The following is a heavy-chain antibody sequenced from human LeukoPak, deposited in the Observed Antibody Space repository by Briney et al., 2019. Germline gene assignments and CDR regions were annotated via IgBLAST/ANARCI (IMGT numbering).Heavy chain of an antibody. CDR1: GGSISSYY. D-gene: IGHD3-22*01. CDR2: IYYSGST. V-gene: IGHV4-59*01. Sequence: KPSETLSLTCTVSGGSISSYYWSWIRQPPGKGLEWIGYIYYSGSTNYNPSLKSRVTISVDTSKNQISLKLSSVTAADTAVYYCARGSYDSSGYYLRRVSSFDYWGQGTLVTVSS. CDR3: ARGSYDSSGYYLRRVSSFDY. J-gene: IGHJ4*02.